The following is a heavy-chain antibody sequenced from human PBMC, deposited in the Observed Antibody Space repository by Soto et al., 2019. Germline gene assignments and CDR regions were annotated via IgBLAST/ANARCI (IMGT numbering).Heavy chain of an antibody. CDR3: ARDIYYDSSGYYYVEVPHYGMDV. CDR1: GGSISSYY. J-gene: IGHJ6*02. CDR2: IYASGST. V-gene: IGHV4-4*07. D-gene: IGHD3-22*01. Sequence: TLSLTCTVSGGSISSYYWSWIRQPAGKGLEWIGRIYASGSTNYNPSLKSRVTMSVDTSENQFSLKLSSVTAADTAVYYCARDIYYDSSGYYYVEVPHYGMDVWGQGTTVTVSS.